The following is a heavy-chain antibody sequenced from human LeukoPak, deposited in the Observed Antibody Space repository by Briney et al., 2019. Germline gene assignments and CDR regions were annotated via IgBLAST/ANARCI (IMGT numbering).Heavy chain of an antibody. CDR1: GGSISGSRRY. Sequence: SETLSLTCNVSGGSISGSRRYWGGVRHPPGGGLEWIGSIRYIGTTYYNPSLQSRLTISVDNSQNQFSLKLKSVTAADTSMYYCTRQLSWASDTGDSWGQGTLVTVSS. D-gene: IGHD6-13*01. J-gene: IGHJ5*01. CDR3: TRQLSWASDTGDS. CDR2: IRYIGTT. V-gene: IGHV4-39*01.